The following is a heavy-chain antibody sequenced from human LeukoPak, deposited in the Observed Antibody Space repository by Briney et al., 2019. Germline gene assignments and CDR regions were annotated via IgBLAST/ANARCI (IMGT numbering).Heavy chain of an antibody. CDR2: INHSGST. CDR1: GGSFSGYY. V-gene: IGHV4-34*01. J-gene: IGHJ4*02. CDR3: ARDLGADSSGWYYFDY. Sequence: SQTLSLTCAVYGGSFSGYYWSWIRQPPGKGLEWIGEINHSGSTNYNPSLKSRVTISVVTSKNQFSLKLSSVTAADTAVYYCARDLGADSSGWYYFDYWGQGTLVTVSS. D-gene: IGHD6-19*01.